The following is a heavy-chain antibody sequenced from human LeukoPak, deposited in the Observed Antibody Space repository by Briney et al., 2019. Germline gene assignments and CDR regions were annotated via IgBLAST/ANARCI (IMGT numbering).Heavy chain of an antibody. D-gene: IGHD3-10*01. V-gene: IGHV1-69*11. CDR3: ATGGAYRDAFDI. CDR2: IIPILSQS. J-gene: IGHJ3*02. CDR1: GGTFSTYS. Sequence: AASVKVSCKASGGTFSTYSINWVRQAPGQGLEWMGRIIPILSQSDYAQKFQGTVSITADEFTETAYMELSSLRSDDTAVYYCATGGAYRDAFDIWGQGTMVTVSS.